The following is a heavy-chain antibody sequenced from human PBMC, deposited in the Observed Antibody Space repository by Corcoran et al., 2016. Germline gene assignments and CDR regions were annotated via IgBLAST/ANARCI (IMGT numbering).Heavy chain of an antibody. CDR2: MYYSGST. CDR3: ARGVGARAYWYFDL. Sequence: QVQLQESGPGLVKPSETLSLTCTVSGGSLSSHYWSWIRQPPGKGLEYIGYMYYSGSTNYNPSLKSRVTISVDTSKNQFSLKLSSVTAADTAVYYCARGVGARAYWYFDLWGRGTLVTVSS. J-gene: IGHJ2*01. D-gene: IGHD1-26*01. CDR1: GGSLSSHY. V-gene: IGHV4-59*11.